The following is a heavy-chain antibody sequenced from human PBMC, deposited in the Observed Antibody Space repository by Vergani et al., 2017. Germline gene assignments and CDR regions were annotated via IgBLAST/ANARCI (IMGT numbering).Heavy chain of an antibody. Sequence: QVQLVQSGAEVKKPGSSVKVSCKASGGTFSSYTISWVRQAPGQGLEWMGRIIPILGIANYAQKFQGRVTITADKSTSTAYMELSSLRSEDTAVYYCARRLVVPAAVCFDYWGQGTLVTVSS. CDR3: ARRLVVPAAVCFDY. V-gene: IGHV1-69*09. CDR2: IIPILGIA. CDR1: GGTFSSYT. D-gene: IGHD2-2*01. J-gene: IGHJ4*02.